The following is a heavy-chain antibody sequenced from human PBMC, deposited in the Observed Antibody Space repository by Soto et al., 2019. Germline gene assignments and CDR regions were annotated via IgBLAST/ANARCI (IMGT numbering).Heavy chain of an antibody. CDR1: GGSISSGDYY. CDR2: IYYSGST. Sequence: SETLSLTCTVSGGSISSGDYYWSWIRQPPGKGLEWIGYIYYSGSTYYNPSLKSRVTISVDTSKNQFSLKLSSVTAADTAVYYCASHYYDSSGYWIFDYWGQGTLVTVSS. D-gene: IGHD3-22*01. J-gene: IGHJ4*02. CDR3: ASHYYDSSGYWIFDY. V-gene: IGHV4-30-4*01.